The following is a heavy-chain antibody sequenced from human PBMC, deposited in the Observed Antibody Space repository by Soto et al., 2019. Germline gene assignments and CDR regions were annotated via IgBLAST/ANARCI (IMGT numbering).Heavy chain of an antibody. CDR2: IIPILGIA. CDR1: GVTFSSYT. D-gene: IGHD4-17*01. J-gene: IGHJ5*02. V-gene: IGHV1-69*02. Sequence: GASVKVSCKASGVTFSSYTISWVRQAPGQGLEWMGRIIPILGIANYAQKFQGRVTMTRDTSISTAYMELSSLRSEDTAVYFCARGVKYGAYSRWFDPWGQGTLVTVSS. CDR3: ARGVKYGAYSRWFDP.